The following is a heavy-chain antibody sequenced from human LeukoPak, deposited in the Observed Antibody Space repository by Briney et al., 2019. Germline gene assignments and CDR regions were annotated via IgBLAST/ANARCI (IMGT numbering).Heavy chain of an antibody. Sequence: PGGSLRLSCAASGFTFSSSAMHWVRQAPDKGLEWVAVISYDGSNKYYADSVKGRFTISRHNSKNTLYLQMNSLRAEDTAVYYCARYYGDYVIGYFDYWGQGTLVTVSS. CDR2: ISYDGSNK. CDR1: GFTFSSSA. D-gene: IGHD4-17*01. CDR3: ARYYGDYVIGYFDY. V-gene: IGHV3-30*14. J-gene: IGHJ4*02.